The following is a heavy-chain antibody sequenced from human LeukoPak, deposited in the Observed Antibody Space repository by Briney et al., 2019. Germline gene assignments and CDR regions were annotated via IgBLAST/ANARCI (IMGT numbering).Heavy chain of an antibody. CDR1: GFTFSTYA. CDR3: ARVSQYYDSSGYPTDAFDI. Sequence: PGGSLRLSCAASGFTFSTYAMTWVRQVPGQGLEWVSTLSGSGGSTYYAESVKGRFTISRDNSKNSLYLQMNSLRAEDTAVYYCARVSQYYDSSGYPTDAFDIWGQGTMVTVSS. CDR2: LSGSGGST. D-gene: IGHD3-22*01. J-gene: IGHJ3*02. V-gene: IGHV3-23*01.